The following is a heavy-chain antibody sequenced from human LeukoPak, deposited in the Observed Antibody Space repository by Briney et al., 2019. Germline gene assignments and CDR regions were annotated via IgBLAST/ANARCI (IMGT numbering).Heavy chain of an antibody. CDR1: GCSISSYY. CDR2: IYYTGST. V-gene: IGHV4-59*01. Sequence: SETLSLTCTVSGCSISSYYWSWIRQPPGKGLEWIGYIYYTGSTNYNPSLKSRVTILLHTSKNQFSLKLSSVTAADTAVYYCARVRLTGTTYYFDYWGQGTLVTVSS. J-gene: IGHJ4*02. D-gene: IGHD1-7*01. CDR3: ARVRLTGTTYYFDY.